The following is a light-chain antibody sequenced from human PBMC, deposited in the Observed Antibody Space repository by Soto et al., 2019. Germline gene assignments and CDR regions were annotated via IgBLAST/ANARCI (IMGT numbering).Light chain of an antibody. CDR1: ESISRH. J-gene: IGKJ5*01. CDR3: QQSYSTLSIT. V-gene: IGKV1-39*01. Sequence: DIQMTQSPSSLSASVGDRVTITCRASESISRHLNWYQQKPGKAPNLLIYAASSLQNGVPSRFSGSGSGTDCTLTISNLQPEYCATYYCQQSYSTLSITFGQGTRLEIK. CDR2: AAS.